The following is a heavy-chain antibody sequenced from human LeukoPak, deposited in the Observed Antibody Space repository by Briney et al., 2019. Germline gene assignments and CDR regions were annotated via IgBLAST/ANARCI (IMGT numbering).Heavy chain of an antibody. J-gene: IGHJ4*02. D-gene: IGHD3-9*01. CDR3: ARDGGGRYFDVKYY. Sequence: SQTLSLTCAISGDSVSSNSAAWNWIRQSPSRGLEWLGRTYYRSKWSTDYAVSVKSRITVNPDTSKNQFSLQLNSVTAADTAVYYCARDGGGRYFDVKYYWGQGTLVTVSS. CDR1: GDSVSSNSAA. CDR2: TYYRSKWST. V-gene: IGHV6-1*01.